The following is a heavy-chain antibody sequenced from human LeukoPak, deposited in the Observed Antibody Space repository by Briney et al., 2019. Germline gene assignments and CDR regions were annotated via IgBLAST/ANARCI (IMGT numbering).Heavy chain of an antibody. CDR3: AREELLAFDY. Sequence: ASVKVSCKASGYTFSGYYMHWVRQAPGQGLEWMGWINPNSGGTNYAQKFQGRVIMTTDTSISTAYMELSRPRSDDTAVYYCAREELLAFDYWGQGSLVTVFS. J-gene: IGHJ4*02. CDR1: GYTFSGYY. D-gene: IGHD1-7*01. V-gene: IGHV1-2*02. CDR2: INPNSGGT.